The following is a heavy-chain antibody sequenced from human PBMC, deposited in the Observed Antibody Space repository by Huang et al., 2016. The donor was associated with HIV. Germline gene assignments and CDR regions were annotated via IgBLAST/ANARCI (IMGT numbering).Heavy chain of an antibody. J-gene: IGHJ4*02. CDR3: ASQHIGAAATWF. CDR1: GDFIGSTNYY. Sequence: QLQLQESGPGQVKPSETVSLTCTVSGDFIGSTNYYWGWIRKSPGKGLEWVGSIYPSASTNYNPSLRSRVTLSVDTSMNQFSLRLNSVTAADTAVYYCASQHIGAAATWFWGRGTQVAVSS. D-gene: IGHD6-25*01. CDR2: IYPSAST. V-gene: IGHV4-39*01.